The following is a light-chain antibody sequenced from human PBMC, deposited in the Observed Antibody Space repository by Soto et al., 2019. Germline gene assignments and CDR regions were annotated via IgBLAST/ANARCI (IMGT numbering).Light chain of an antibody. V-gene: IGKV3-20*01. CDR2: GGS. CDR3: QQFDSSRVYS. Sequence: EIVLTQSPVTLSLSPGERATLSCRASQSVTSTYLAWYQQKPGQSPRLIIYGGSTRASGFPDRFSGGGSGTDFTLTISRLEPEDSAVYFCHCQQFDSSRVYSFGQGTKLEN. CDR1: QSVTSTY. J-gene: IGKJ2*03.